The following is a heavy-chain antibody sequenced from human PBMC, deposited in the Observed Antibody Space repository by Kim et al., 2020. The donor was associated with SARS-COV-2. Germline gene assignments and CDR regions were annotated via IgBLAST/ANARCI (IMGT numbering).Heavy chain of an antibody. J-gene: IGHJ3*02. CDR3: ARESGSSWACAFDI. V-gene: IGHV4-31*03. CDR2: IYYSGST. CDR1: GGSISSGGYY. D-gene: IGHD6-13*01. Sequence: SETLSLTCTVSGGSISSGGYYWSWIRQHPGKGLEWIGYIYYSGSTYYNPSLKSRVTISVDTSKNQFSLKLSSVTAADTAVYYCARESGSSWACAFDIWGQGTMVTVSS.